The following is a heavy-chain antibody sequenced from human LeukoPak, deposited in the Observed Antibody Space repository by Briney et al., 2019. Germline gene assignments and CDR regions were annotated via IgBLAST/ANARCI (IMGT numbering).Heavy chain of an antibody. CDR1: GFTFSSYA. Sequence: GGSLRLSCAASGFTFSSYAMHWVRQAPGKGLEWVAVISYDGSNKYYADSVKGRFTISRDNSKNTLYLQMNSLRAEDTAVYYCARGPLYYDFWSSYSDFWGQGTLVTVSS. J-gene: IGHJ4*02. CDR2: ISYDGSNK. V-gene: IGHV3-30-3*01. D-gene: IGHD3-3*01. CDR3: ARGPLYYDFWSSYSDF.